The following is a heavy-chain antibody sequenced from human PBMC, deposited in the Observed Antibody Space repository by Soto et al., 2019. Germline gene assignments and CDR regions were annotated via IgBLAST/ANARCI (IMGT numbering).Heavy chain of an antibody. Sequence: SLTCAVYGGSFSGYYWSWIRQPPGKGLEWIGEINHSGSTNYNPSLESRVTISVDTSKNQFSLKLSSVTAADTAVYYCARGRGSGSYYYYYYGMDVWGQGTTVTVS. CDR3: ARGRGSGSYYYYYYGMDV. CDR2: INHSGST. D-gene: IGHD3-10*01. V-gene: IGHV4-34*01. J-gene: IGHJ6*02. CDR1: GGSFSGYY.